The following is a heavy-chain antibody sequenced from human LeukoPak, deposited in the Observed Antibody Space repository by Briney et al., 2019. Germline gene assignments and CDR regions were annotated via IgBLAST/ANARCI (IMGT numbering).Heavy chain of an antibody. D-gene: IGHD4-23*01. Sequence: PSETLSLTCSVSGGSISSYSWNWIRQPAGKGLEWIGRFYTSGTTNYNPSLKRRVTISIVTSKNQLSLKMRSVPAADTAVYYCARTVVTLDWYFDLWGRGTLVSVSS. CDR2: FYTSGTT. CDR1: GGSISSYS. V-gene: IGHV4-4*07. J-gene: IGHJ2*01. CDR3: ARTVVTLDWYFDL.